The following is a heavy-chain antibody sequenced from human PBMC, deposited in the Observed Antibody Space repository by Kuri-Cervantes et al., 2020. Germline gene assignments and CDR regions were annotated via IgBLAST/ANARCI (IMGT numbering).Heavy chain of an antibody. V-gene: IGHV4-59*13. D-gene: IGHD2-2*01. CDR3: ARALTSPRYYLDY. Sequence: SETLSLTCTVSGGSISSYYWSWIRQPPGKGLEWIGYIHYSGSTNYNPSLKSRVTISVDTSKNQFSLKLSSVTAADTAVYYCARALTSPRYYLDYWGQGTLVTVSS. J-gene: IGHJ4*02. CDR2: IHYSGST. CDR1: GGSISSYY.